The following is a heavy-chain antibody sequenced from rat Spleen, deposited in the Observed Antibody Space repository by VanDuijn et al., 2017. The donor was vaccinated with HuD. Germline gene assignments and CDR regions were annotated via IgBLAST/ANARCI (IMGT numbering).Heavy chain of an antibody. V-gene: IGHV2-41*01. CDR1: GFSLTSYN. D-gene: IGHD1-1*01. J-gene: IGHJ3*01. Sequence: QVQLKESGPGLVQPSQTLSLTCTVAGFSLTSYNVHWVRQPPGKGLEWMGVIWNTGGTRYNSALKSRLRISKDTSKSQVFLKMNSLQTEATATIYCVIGNGDPNWFAYWGQCTLVTVSS. CDR3: VIGNGDPNWFAY. CDR2: IWNTGGT.